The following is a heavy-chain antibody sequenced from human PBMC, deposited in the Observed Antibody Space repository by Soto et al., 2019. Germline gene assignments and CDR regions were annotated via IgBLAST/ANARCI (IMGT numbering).Heavy chain of an antibody. CDR3: ARDQSGDADF. CDR1: GDSMSTYY. J-gene: IGHJ3*01. V-gene: IGHV4-4*07. Sequence: SETLSLTCTVSGDSMSTYYWNWIRQSAEKGLEWIGRISATGTTTYIPSLKSRITLSVDTSKNEFSLNLKFVTAADTAVYFCARDQSGDADFWGQATMVTVSS. CDR2: ISATGTT. D-gene: IGHD7-27*01.